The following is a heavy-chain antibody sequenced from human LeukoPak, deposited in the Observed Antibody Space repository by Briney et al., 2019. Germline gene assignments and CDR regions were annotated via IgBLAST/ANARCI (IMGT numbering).Heavy chain of an antibody. CDR3: AKDSTTEFYYFDY. V-gene: IGHV3-66*01. D-gene: IGHD2-2*01. Sequence: GGSLRLSCAASGFTVSSNYMSWVRQAPGKGLEWVSVIYSGGSTYYADSVKGRFTISRDNSKNTLYLQMNSLRAEDTAVYYCAKDSTTEFYYFDYWGQGTLVTVSS. CDR2: IYSGGST. J-gene: IGHJ4*02. CDR1: GFTVSSNY.